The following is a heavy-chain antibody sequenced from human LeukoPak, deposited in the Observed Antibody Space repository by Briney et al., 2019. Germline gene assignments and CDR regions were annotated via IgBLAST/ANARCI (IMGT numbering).Heavy chain of an antibody. CDR3: ARRRAVPGFYYFDY. CDR2: IYYSGST. CDR1: GGSISNYY. Sequence: SETLSLTCTVSGGSISNYYWTWIRQPPGKGLEWIGYIYYSGSTKYNPSLRSRVTISVDTSKNQFSLQLSSLTAADTAVYYCARRRAVPGFYYFDYWGQGALVTVSS. J-gene: IGHJ4*02. V-gene: IGHV4-59*08. D-gene: IGHD2/OR15-2a*01.